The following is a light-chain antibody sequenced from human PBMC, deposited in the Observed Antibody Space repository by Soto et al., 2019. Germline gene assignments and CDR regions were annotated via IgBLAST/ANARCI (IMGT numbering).Light chain of an antibody. CDR1: ESVSSS. CDR3: QQYNNWPT. Sequence: EVVMTQSPTTLSVSPGEGATLFCRATESVSSSLAWYQQKPGQPPRLLISGASIRAPGIPARFTGGGSGTEFTLTISSLQSEDFAVYYCQQYNNWPTFGQGTKLEIK. CDR2: GAS. V-gene: IGKV3-15*01. J-gene: IGKJ2*01.